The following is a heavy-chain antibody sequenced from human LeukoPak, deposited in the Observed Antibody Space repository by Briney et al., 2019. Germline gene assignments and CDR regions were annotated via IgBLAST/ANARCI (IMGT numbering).Heavy chain of an antibody. CDR1: GFTFSSYG. Sequence: PGGSLRLSCAASGFTFSSYGMHWVRQAPGKGLEWVAVISYDGTNKYYADSVKGRFTISRDNSKNTLYLQVNSLRVEDTAVYYCAKGMTLLWSHSESYFDCWGQGTLVTVSS. CDR3: AKGMTLLWSHSESYFDC. J-gene: IGHJ4*02. D-gene: IGHD3-10*01. CDR2: ISYDGTNK. V-gene: IGHV3-30*18.